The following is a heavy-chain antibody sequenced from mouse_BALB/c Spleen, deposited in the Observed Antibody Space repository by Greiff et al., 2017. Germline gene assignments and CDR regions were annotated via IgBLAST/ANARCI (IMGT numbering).Heavy chain of an antibody. CDR3: ARLDDGYYYFDY. D-gene: IGHD2-3*01. Sequence: EVQGVESGGGLVQPGGSRKLSCAASGFTFSSFGMHWVRQAPEKGLEWVAYISSGSSTIYYADTVKGRFTISRDNPKNTLFLQMTSLRSEDTAMYYCARLDDGYYYFDYWGQGTTLTVSS. V-gene: IGHV5-17*02. J-gene: IGHJ2*01. CDR2: ISSGSSTI. CDR1: GFTFSSFG.